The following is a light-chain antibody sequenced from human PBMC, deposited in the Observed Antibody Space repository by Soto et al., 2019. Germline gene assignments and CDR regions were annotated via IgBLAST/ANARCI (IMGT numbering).Light chain of an antibody. J-gene: IGLJ3*02. CDR1: SSDVGGYNY. V-gene: IGLV2-14*01. CDR3: SSYTRSSTRV. CDR2: EVS. Sequence: QSPLTQPATVSGSPGQSSTISFTGTSSDVGGYNYVSWYQQHPGKAPKVMIYEVSNRPSGVSNRFSGSKSGNTASLTISGLQAEDEADYYCSSYTRSSTRVFGGGTKLTVL.